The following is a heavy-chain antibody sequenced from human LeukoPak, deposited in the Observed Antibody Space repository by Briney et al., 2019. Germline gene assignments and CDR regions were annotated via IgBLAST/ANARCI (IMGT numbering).Heavy chain of an antibody. J-gene: IGHJ5*01. CDR2: IYYSGST. CDR3: AMSWYDGSGRYYPDLFDF. D-gene: IGHD3-10*01. V-gene: IGHV4-59*08. Sequence: SETLSLTCTASGGSISTYYWSWIRQPPGKGLEWIGYIYYSGSTNYNPSLKSRVTISVDTSKNQFSLKLSSVTAADTTVYSCAMSWYDGSGRYYPDLFDFWGQGTLVTVSS. CDR1: GGSISTYY.